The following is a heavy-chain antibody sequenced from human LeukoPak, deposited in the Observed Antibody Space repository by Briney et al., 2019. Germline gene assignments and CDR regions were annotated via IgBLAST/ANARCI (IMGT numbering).Heavy chain of an antibody. D-gene: IGHD2-15*01. J-gene: IGHJ3*02. CDR3: ARDPPAAGQTLNAFDI. CDR1: GDSVSSNSAT. Sequence: SQTLSLTCAISGDSVSSNSATWNWIRQSPSRGFEWLGRTYYRSKWYNDYAVSVNSSVSIKPHKSKNQFSLQLSSVTPEDRAMYFCARDPPAAGQTLNAFDIWGQGTMVTVSS. CDR2: TYYRSKWYN. V-gene: IGHV6-1*01.